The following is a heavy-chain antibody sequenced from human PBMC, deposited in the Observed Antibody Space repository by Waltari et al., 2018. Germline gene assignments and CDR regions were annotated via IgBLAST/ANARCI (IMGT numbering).Heavy chain of an antibody. J-gene: IGHJ4*02. D-gene: IGHD3-16*02. CDR3: ARGTYYDYIWGSYRPFDY. CDR2: IYYSGST. CDR1: GGSISSSSYY. Sequence: QLQLQESGPGLVKPSETLSLTCTVSGGSISSSSYYLGWIRQPPGKGLEWIGSIYYSGSTYYNPSLKSRVTISVDTSKNQFSLKLSSVTAADTAVYYCARGTYYDYIWGSYRPFDYWGQGTLVTVSS. V-gene: IGHV4-39*07.